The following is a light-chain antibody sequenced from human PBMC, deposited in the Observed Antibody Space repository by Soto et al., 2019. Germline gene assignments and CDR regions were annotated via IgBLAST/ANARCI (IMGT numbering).Light chain of an antibody. Sequence: QTVVTQEPSLSVSPGGTVTLTCGLKSASVSTTYYPSWYQQTPGQAPRTLIYSTDTRSSGVPDRFSGSILGNKAALTITGAQAEDESDYYCVLFMGSGIWVFGGGTKLTVL. CDR2: STD. V-gene: IGLV8-61*01. CDR3: VLFMGSGIWV. CDR1: SASVSTTYY. J-gene: IGLJ3*02.